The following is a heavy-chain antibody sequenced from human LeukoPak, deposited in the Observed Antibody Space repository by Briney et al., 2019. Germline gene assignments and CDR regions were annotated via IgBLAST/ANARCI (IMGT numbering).Heavy chain of an antibody. CDR2: IYYSGST. J-gene: IGHJ5*02. V-gene: IGHV4-39*01. Sequence: PSETLSLTCTVSGGSISSSSYDWGWIRQPPGKGAEWIVSIYYSGSTYYNPCRKSQITITVDTSKNQFSLKLSSVTAADTAVYYCARGDIVVVPAATENFNWFDPWGQGTLVTVSS. CDR1: GGSISSSSYD. CDR3: ARGDIVVVPAATENFNWFDP. D-gene: IGHD2-2*01.